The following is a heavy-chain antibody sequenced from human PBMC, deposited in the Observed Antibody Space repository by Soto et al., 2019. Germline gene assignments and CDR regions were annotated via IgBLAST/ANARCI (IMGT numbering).Heavy chain of an antibody. J-gene: IGHJ4*02. Sequence: ASVKVSCKASGYTFTSYGISWVRQAPGQGLEWMGWISAYNGNTNYAQKLQGRVTMTTDTSTSTAYMELRSLRSDDTAVYYCARADAYSSGWYTLIDYWGQGTLVTVSS. V-gene: IGHV1-18*04. D-gene: IGHD6-19*01. CDR1: GYTFTSYG. CDR3: ARADAYSSGWYTLIDY. CDR2: ISAYNGNT.